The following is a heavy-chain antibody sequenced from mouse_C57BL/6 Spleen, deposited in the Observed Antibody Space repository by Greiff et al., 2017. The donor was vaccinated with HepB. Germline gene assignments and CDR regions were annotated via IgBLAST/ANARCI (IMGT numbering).Heavy chain of an antibody. CDR3: ARGVYYYGSSPFWYFDV. D-gene: IGHD1-1*01. V-gene: IGHV1-76*01. CDR2: IYPGSGNT. J-gene: IGHJ1*03. Sequence: VKLMESGAELVRPGASVKLSCKASGYTFTDYYINWVKQRPGQGLEWIARIYPGSGNTYYNEKFKGKATLTAEKSSSTAYMQLSSLTSEDSAVYFCARGVYYYGSSPFWYFDVWGTGTTVTVSS. CDR1: GYTFTDYY.